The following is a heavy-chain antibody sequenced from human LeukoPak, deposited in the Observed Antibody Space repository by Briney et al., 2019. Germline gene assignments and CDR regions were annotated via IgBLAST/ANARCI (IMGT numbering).Heavy chain of an antibody. CDR2: TYYRSAWYN. V-gene: IGHV6-1*01. Sequence: SQTLSLTCAISGDSVSSNSVTWNWIRQSPSRGLEWLGRTYYRSAWYNDYAVSVRGRITDNPDTSKNQFSLHLNSVTPEDTAVYYCARRLTQYDCFDPWGQGILVTVSS. J-gene: IGHJ5*02. CDR1: GDSVSSNSVT. D-gene: IGHD2-2*01. CDR3: ARRLTQYDCFDP.